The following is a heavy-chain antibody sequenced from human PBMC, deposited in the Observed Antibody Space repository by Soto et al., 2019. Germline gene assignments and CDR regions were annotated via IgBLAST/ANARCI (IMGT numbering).Heavy chain of an antibody. CDR3: AKGPYSASARGWFDP. CDR2: INWNSVRI. Sequence: EVQLVESGGGLVQPGRSLRLSCAASGFIFDDYAMFWIRQAPGKGLEWVSSINWNSVRIAYADSVKGRFTISRDNARNSLYLQMTSLRPDDTAFYYCAKGPYSASARGWFDPWGQGTLVTVSS. V-gene: IGHV3-9*01. D-gene: IGHD3-10*01. J-gene: IGHJ5*02. CDR1: GFIFDDYA.